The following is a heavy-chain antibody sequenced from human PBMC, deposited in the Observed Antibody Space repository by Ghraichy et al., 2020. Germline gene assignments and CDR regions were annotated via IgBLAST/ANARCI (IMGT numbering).Heavy chain of an antibody. CDR1: GGSMSSYY. J-gene: IGHJ5*02. V-gene: IGHV4-59*08. CDR3: ARQGLTYRVDP. CDR2: IYDNGIT. D-gene: IGHD3-10*01. Sequence: SETLSLTCNVSGGSMSSYYWSWIRQPPGKGLEWIGYIYDNGITNYNPSLKSRVTISIATSKNQFSLKLSSVTAADTAVYYCARQGLTYRVDPWGQGTLVTVSS.